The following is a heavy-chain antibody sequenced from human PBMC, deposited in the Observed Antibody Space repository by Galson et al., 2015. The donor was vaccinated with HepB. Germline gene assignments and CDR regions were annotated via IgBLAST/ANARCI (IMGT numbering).Heavy chain of an antibody. Sequence: TLRLSCAASGFTFSSYSMNWVRQAPGKGLEWVSSISSSSSYIYYADSVKGRFTISRDNAKNSLYLQMNSLRAEDTAVYYCARDGAREGPGWYYGSGSYLNYWGQGTLVTVSS. CDR3: ARDGAREGPGWYYGSGSYLNY. CDR1: GFTFSSYS. J-gene: IGHJ4*02. D-gene: IGHD3-10*01. CDR2: ISSSSSYI. V-gene: IGHV3-21*01.